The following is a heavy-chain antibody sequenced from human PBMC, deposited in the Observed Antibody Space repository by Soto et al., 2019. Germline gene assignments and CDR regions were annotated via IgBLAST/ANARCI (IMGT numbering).Heavy chain of an antibody. J-gene: IGHJ4*02. CDR2: ISSSTINTYI. D-gene: IGHD2-2*02. Sequence: GGSLRLSCAASGFTFSTYSMNWVRQAPGKGLEWVSSISSSTINTYIYFADSVKGRFTISRDNAKNSLYLQMTSLRVEDTAVYYCARNPSERDCSSTSCNIWGQGTLVTVSS. CDR1: GFTFSTYS. V-gene: IGHV3-21*01. CDR3: ARNPSERDCSSTSCNI.